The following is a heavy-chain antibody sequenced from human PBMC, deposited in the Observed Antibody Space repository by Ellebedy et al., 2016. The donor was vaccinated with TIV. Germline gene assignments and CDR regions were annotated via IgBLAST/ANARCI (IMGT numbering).Heavy chain of an antibody. V-gene: IGHV4-39*01. CDR2: IYYRGNT. Sequence: MPSETLSLTCNVSGDSISSIIHYWDWIRQSPGKGPEWIGSIYYRGNTYYIPSLKTRVPISLDTSSNQFSLTLSSVTATDTAIYYCARQQRPRYNYDWFDPWGQGILVTVSS. D-gene: IGHD3-10*01. CDR1: GDSISSIIHY. CDR3: ARQQRPRYNYDWFDP. J-gene: IGHJ5*02.